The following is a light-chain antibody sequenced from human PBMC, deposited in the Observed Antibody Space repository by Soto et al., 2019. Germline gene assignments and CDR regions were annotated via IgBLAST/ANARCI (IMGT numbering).Light chain of an antibody. CDR2: EGS. CDR3: CSYGGSITLV. V-gene: IGLV2-23*01. CDR1: NSDVGSYNL. Sequence: QSALTQPASVSGSPGQSITISCTGTNSDVGSYNLVSWYQQHPGKAPKLMIYEGSKRPSGVSYRFSGSKSGNTASLTISGLQAEDEADYYCCSYGGSITLVFGGGTKLTVL. J-gene: IGLJ2*01.